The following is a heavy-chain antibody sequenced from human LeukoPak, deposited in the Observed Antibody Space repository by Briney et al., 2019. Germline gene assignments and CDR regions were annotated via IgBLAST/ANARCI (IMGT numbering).Heavy chain of an antibody. J-gene: IGHJ3*02. D-gene: IGHD6-19*01. V-gene: IGHV3-23*01. CDR2: TSGSGGST. CDR1: GFRFSSYA. CDR3: AKDFRLWGGSGWSVFDAFDI. Sequence: GGSLRLSCAASGFRFSSYAMSWVRQAPGKGLEWVSATSGSGGSTYYADSVKGRFTMSRDNSKNTLYLQMNSLRAEDTAVYYCAKDFRLWGGSGWSVFDAFDIWGQGTMVTVSS.